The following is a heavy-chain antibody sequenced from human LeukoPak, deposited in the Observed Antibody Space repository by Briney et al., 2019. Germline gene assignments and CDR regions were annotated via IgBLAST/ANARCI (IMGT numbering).Heavy chain of an antibody. CDR1: GGTFSSYA. CDR2: IIPIFGTA. V-gene: IGHV1-69*13. J-gene: IGHJ4*02. CDR3: ARGRYYYDSSGYYHLDY. Sequence: PRASVKVSCKASGGTFSSYAISWVRQAPGQGLEWMGGIIPIFGTANYAQKFQGRVTITADESTSTAYMELSSLRSEDTAVYYCARGRYYYDSSGYYHLDYWGQGTLVTVSS. D-gene: IGHD3-22*01.